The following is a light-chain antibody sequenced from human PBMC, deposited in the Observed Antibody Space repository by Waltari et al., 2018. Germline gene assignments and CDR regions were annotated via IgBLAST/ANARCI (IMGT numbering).Light chain of an antibody. CDR3: AAWDDSLNGL. J-gene: IGLJ3*02. CDR1: SSTLGSNT. CDR2: RDN. V-gene: IGLV1-44*01. Sequence: QSVLTQPPSASGAPGQRVTISCSGSSSTLGSNTVDWYQQLPGTAPKLLIYRDNQRPSGVPDRFSGSKSGTSASLAISGLQSDDEADYYCAAWDDSLNGLFGGGTKLTVL.